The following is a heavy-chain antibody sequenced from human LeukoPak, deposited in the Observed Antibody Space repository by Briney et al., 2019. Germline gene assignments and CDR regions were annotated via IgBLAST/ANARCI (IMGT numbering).Heavy chain of an antibody. CDR1: GYTFTGYY. CDR3: ARTQVGPSGSYLHDY. Sequence: ASVKVSCKASGYTFTGYYMHWVRQAPGQGLEWMGRINPNSGGTNYAQKFQGRVTMTRDTSISTAYMELSRLRSDDTAVYYCARTQVGPSGSYLHDYWGQGTLVTVSS. CDR2: INPNSGGT. J-gene: IGHJ4*02. V-gene: IGHV1-2*06. D-gene: IGHD1-26*01.